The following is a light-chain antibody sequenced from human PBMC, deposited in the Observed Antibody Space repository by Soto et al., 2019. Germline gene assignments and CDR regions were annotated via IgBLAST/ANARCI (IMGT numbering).Light chain of an antibody. V-gene: IGKV3-20*01. CDR1: QSVRNY. J-gene: IGKJ3*01. Sequence: EIVLTQSPATLSLSPGEIATLSFSASQSVRNYLAWYQQRPGQAPRLLIYDASNRATGIPARFSGSGSGTDFTLTISRLEPEDFAVYYCQQYGSSLFSFGPGTKVDIK. CDR3: QQYGSSLFS. CDR2: DAS.